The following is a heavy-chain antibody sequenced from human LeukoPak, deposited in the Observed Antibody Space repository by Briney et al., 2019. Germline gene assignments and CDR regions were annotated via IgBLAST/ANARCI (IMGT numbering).Heavy chain of an antibody. D-gene: IGHD6-13*01. CDR1: GGSISSYY. V-gene: IGHV4-59*01. CDR2: IYYSGST. Sequence: SETLSLTCTVSGGSISSYYWSLIRQPPGKGLEWIGYIYYSGSTNYNPSLKSRVTISVDTSKNQFSLKLSSVTAADTAVYYCARYSSSWYGFDYWGQRTLVTVSS. J-gene: IGHJ4*02. CDR3: ARYSSSWYGFDY.